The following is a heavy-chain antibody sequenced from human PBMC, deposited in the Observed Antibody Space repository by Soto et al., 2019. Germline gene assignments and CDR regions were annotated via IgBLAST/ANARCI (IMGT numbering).Heavy chain of an antibody. J-gene: IGHJ5*02. CDR3: SRGSTYYGFLT. V-gene: IGHV4-30-4*01. D-gene: IGHD3-10*01. CDR1: GDSMGSGDYY. Sequence: QVQLQESGPGLVKPSQTLSLTCTVSGDSMGSGDYYCTWIPQPAVKGLEWIGYIYYIGTTFYNPSLESRVNISIDTSKNHFSLGLTSVTAADTAVYYCSRGSTYYGFLTWGQGTLVTVSS. CDR2: IYYIGTT.